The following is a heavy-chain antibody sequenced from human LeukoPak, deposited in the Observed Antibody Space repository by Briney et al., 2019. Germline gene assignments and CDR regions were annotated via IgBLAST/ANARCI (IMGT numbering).Heavy chain of an antibody. Sequence: SVKVSCKSSGYTFSSYGITWVRQAPGQGLESMGWISAYNGNSNYAQKVQGRVTMTTDTSTSTSYMELRSLRSDDTAVYYCARGLRYFDWPAGMDVWGQGSTVTVSS. CDR1: GYTFSSYG. J-gene: IGHJ6*02. D-gene: IGHD3-9*01. CDR3: ARGLRYFDWPAGMDV. CDR2: ISAYNGNS. V-gene: IGHV1-18*01.